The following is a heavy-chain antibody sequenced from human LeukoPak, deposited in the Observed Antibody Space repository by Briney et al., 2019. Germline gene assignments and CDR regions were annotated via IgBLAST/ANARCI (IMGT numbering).Heavy chain of an antibody. D-gene: IGHD3-10*01. CDR3: ARSRQASGLFNS. CDR1: GYAITSGGFS. Sequence: PSETLSLTCTVSGYAITSGGFSWNWIRQPPGKGLEWIGCIYDRGPAYYNPSLKSRFTISVDRPKNQFFLNVTSLTAADTVVYYCARSRQASGLFNSWGQGTLVTVSS. V-gene: IGHV4-30-2*01. CDR2: IYDRGPA. J-gene: IGHJ5*01.